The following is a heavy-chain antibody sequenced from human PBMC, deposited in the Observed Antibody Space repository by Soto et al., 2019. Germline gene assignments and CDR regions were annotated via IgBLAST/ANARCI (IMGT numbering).Heavy chain of an antibody. V-gene: IGHV3-7*01. J-gene: IGHJ4*02. CDR3: ARTPRLLDS. D-gene: IGHD6-6*01. CDR2: INIDGSEK. Sequence: GGALRLSCSASGFTFTEYWMNWVRQAPGKGLEWVAYINIDGSEKNYVDSVKGRFTISRDNAKNSLYLQMNSLRVEDTAVYYCARTPRLLDSWGQGTQVTVSS. CDR1: GFTFTEYW.